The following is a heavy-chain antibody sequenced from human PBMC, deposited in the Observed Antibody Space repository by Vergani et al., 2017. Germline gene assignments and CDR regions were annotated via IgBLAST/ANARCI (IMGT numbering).Heavy chain of an antibody. CDR1: GFTLSNYG. V-gene: IGHV3-30*02. J-gene: IGHJ4*02. D-gene: IGHD3/OR15-3a*01. CDR3: AKNFWSELNYHGSSRPGEFDF. Sequence: QVQVVESGGGVVQPGGSLRISCAASGFTLSNYGMHWVRRAPGKGLEWVALLRYDGITKHYSDSVKGRFTISRDNSKNTLYLQMNNLRRDDTAVYYFAKNFWSELNYHGSSRPGEFDFWGQGTLVTVSS. CDR2: LRYDGITK.